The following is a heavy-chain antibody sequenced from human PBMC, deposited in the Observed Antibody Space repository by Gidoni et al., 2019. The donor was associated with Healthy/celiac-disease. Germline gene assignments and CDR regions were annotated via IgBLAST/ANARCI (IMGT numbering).Heavy chain of an antibody. CDR2: TVVGSGNT. D-gene: IGHD1-1*01. CDR1: GFTFPSSA. CDR3: AAARYNWNDDGSGLSYYGMDV. J-gene: IGHJ6*04. V-gene: IGHV1-58*01. Sequence: QMQLVQSGPEVKKPGTSVKVSCKASGFTFPSSAVQWVRQARGQRLEWIGWTVVGSGNTKYAQKCQERVTITRTMSTSTAYMELSSLRSEDTAVYYCAAARYNWNDDGSGLSYYGMDVWGKGTTVTVSS.